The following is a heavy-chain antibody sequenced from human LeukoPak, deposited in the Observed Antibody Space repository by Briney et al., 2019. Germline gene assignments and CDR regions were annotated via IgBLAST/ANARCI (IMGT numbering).Heavy chain of an antibody. CDR1: GYSISSGYY. D-gene: IGHD3/OR15-3a*01. Sequence: SETLSLTCAVSGYSISSGYYWGWIRQPPGKGLEWIGSIYHSGSTYYNPSLKSRVTITVDTSKNQFSLKLSSVAAADTAVYYCARQNRYDIYYFDYWGQGTLVTVSS. CDR3: ARQNRYDIYYFDY. J-gene: IGHJ4*02. V-gene: IGHV4-38-2*01. CDR2: IYHSGST.